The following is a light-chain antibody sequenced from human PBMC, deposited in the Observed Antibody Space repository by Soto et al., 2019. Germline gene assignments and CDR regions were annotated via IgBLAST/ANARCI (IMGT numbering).Light chain of an antibody. V-gene: IGLV4-69*01. CDR2: LNSDGSH. CDR3: QTWGTGIRV. J-gene: IGLJ2*01. Sequence: QLVLTQSRSASASLGASVKLTCTLSSGHSSYAIAWHQQQPEKGPRYLMKLNSDGSHSKGDGIPDRFSGSSSGAERYLTIPSLQSEDVADYYCQTWGTGIRVFGGGTQLTVL. CDR1: SGHSSYA.